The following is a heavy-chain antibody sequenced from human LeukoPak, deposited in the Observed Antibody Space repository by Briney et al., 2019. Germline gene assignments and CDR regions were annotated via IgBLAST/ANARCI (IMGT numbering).Heavy chain of an antibody. CDR2: INAYNGNT. V-gene: IGHV1-18*01. CDR3: ARGRRQLERQMYWFDP. CDR1: GYTFTSYG. J-gene: IGHJ5*02. Sequence: ASVKVSCKASGYTFTSYGISWVRQAPGQGLEWMGWINAYNGNTNYAQKLQGRVTMTTDTSTSTAYMELRSLRSDDTAVYYCARGRRQLERQMYWFDPWGQGTLVTVSS. D-gene: IGHD1-1*01.